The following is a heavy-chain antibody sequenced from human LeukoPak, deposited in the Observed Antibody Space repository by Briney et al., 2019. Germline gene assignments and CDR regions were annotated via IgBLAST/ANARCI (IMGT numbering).Heavy chain of an antibody. V-gene: IGHV4-59*01. CDR2: LYYTGST. D-gene: IGHD3-22*01. J-gene: IGHJ6*03. CDR1: GGSISSYY. Sequence: PSETLSLTCTVSGGSISSYYWSWIRQPPGKGLEWIGYLYYTGSTYYNPSLKSRVTISVDTSKNRFSLKLSSVTAADTAVYYCARDHYDSSGYLHYFYYMDVWGKGTTVTVSS. CDR3: ARDHYDSSGYLHYFYYMDV.